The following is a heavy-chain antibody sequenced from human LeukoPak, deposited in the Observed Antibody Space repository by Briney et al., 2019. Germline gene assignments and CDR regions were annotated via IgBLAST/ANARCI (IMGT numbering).Heavy chain of an antibody. J-gene: IGHJ4*02. V-gene: IGHV3-7*01. CDR3: ARFGYVAAVDV. CDR2: INPAGSET. CDR1: GFSFSAYW. D-gene: IGHD2-15*01. Sequence: GGSLRLSCAASGFSFSAYWMTWVRQAPGTGLEWVANINPAGSETYYVDPVKGRFSISRDNAKNSVYPQMNSLRAEDTAVYHCARFGYVAAVDVWGQGTPVTVSS.